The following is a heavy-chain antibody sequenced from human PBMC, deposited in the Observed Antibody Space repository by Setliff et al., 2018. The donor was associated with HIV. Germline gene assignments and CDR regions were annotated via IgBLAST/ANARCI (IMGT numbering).Heavy chain of an antibody. Sequence: PSETLSLTCTVSGGSISSSSYYWGWIRQPPGKGLEWIGSIYYSGSTYYNPSLKSRVTISVDTSKNQFSLKLSSVTAADTAVYYCARDRAAYWYYDYWGQGTLVTVSS. CDR3: ARDRAAYWYYDY. CDR2: IYYSGST. V-gene: IGHV4-39*01. J-gene: IGHJ4*02. D-gene: IGHD2-8*02. CDR1: GGSISSSSYY.